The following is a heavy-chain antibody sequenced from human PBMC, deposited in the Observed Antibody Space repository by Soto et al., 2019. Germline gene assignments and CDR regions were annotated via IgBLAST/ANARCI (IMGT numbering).Heavy chain of an antibody. CDR1: GFTVSSNY. D-gene: IGHD6-19*01. Sequence: SGGSLRLSCAASGFTVSSNYMSWVRQAPGKGLEWVSVIYSGGSTYYADSVKGRFTISRDNSKNTLYLQMNSLRAEDTAVYYCARDGSSGWYDYYYYGMDVWGQGTTVTVSS. CDR2: IYSGGST. J-gene: IGHJ6*02. V-gene: IGHV3-53*01. CDR3: ARDGSSGWYDYYYYGMDV.